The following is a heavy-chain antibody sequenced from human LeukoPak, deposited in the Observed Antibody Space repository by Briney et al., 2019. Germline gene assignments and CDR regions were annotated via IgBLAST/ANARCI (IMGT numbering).Heavy chain of an antibody. CDR2: ITGNGATT. CDR1: GFSFSGSA. V-gene: IGHV3-23*01. J-gene: IGHJ4*02. CDR3: AKERRRVDTEMVRSYYFEN. Sequence: PGGSLRLSCAGSGFSFSGSAMSWVRQTPGKGLEWVSSITGNGATTYYSDSVKGRFTISRDNSRNTLSLQMSSLRVEDTAVYYCAKERRRVDTEMVRSYYFENWGQGTLVTVSS. D-gene: IGHD5-18*01.